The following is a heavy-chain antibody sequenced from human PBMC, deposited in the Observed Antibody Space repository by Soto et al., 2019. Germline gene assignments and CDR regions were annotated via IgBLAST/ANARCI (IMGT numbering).Heavy chain of an antibody. Sequence: SETLSLTCAVSGGSISSSNWWSWVRQPPGKGLEWIGEIYHSGSTNYNPSLKSRVTIPVDKSKNQFSLKLSSVTAADTAVYYCARDGFDKDWFGDLLYDAFDIWGQGTMVTV. CDR1: GGSISSSNW. CDR3: ARDGFDKDWFGDLLYDAFDI. V-gene: IGHV4-4*02. CDR2: IYHSGST. J-gene: IGHJ3*02. D-gene: IGHD3-10*01.